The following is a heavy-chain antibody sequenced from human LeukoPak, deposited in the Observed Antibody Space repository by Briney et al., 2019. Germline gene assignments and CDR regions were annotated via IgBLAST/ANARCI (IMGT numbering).Heavy chain of an antibody. CDR1: GGSISSYY. J-gene: IGHJ4*02. CDR3: AREAVYYDSSGYYHGGVY. CDR2: IYYSGST. Sequence: SETLSLTCTVSGGSISSYYWSWIRQPPGKGLEWIGYIYYSGSTNYNPSLKSRVTISVDTSKNQFSLKLSSVTAADTAVYYCAREAVYYDSSGYYHGGVYWGQGTLVTVSS. V-gene: IGHV4-59*12. D-gene: IGHD3-22*01.